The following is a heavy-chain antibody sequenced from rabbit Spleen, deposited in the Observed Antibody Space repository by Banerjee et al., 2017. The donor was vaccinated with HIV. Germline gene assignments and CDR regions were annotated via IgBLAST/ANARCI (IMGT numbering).Heavy chain of an antibody. CDR2: IDPIFGRT. D-gene: IGHD1-1*01. Sequence: QEQLVESGGGLVQPGGSLKLSCKASGFDFSNYGVSWVRQAPGKGLEWIGYIDPIFGRTYYASWVNGRFTISSDNAQNTVDLQMNSLTAADTATYFCARDLVAVIGWNFNLWGQGTLVTVS. V-gene: IGHV1S8*01. CDR1: GFDFSNYG. CDR3: ARDLVAVIGWNFNL. J-gene: IGHJ4*01.